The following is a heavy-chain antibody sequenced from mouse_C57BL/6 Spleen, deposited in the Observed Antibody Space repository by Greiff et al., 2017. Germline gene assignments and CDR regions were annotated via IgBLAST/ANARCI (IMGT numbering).Heavy chain of an antibody. D-gene: IGHD2-10*01. CDR1: GYTFTSYW. CDR2: IYPGSGST. V-gene: IGHV1-55*01. CDR3: ARSYYDDMGY. Sequence: VQLQQPGAELVKPGASVQMSCKASGYTFTSYWITWVKQRPGQGLEWIGVIYPGSGSTNYNEKFKSKATLTVDTSSSTAYMQLRSLTSEDSAVYYCARSYYDDMGYWGQGTSVTVSS. J-gene: IGHJ4*01.